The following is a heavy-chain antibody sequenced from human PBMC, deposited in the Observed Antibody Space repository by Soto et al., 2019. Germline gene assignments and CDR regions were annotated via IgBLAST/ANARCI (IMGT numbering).Heavy chain of an antibody. D-gene: IGHD2-21*02. J-gene: IGHJ1*01. CDR1: GGSISSGGYS. CDR3: ARSYCGGDCYQGDFQH. CDR2: IYHSGST. V-gene: IGHV4-30-2*01. Sequence: SETLSLTCAVSGGSISSGGYSWSWIRQPPGKGLEWIGYIYHSGSTYYNPSLKSRVTISVDRSKNQFSLKLSSVTAADTAVYYCARSYCGGDCYQGDFQHWGQGTLVTVSS.